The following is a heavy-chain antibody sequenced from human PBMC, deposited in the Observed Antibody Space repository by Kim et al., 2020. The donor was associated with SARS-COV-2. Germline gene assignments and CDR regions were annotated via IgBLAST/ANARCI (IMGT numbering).Heavy chain of an antibody. D-gene: IGHD6-19*01. J-gene: IGHJ5*02. Sequence: FQGRVTITADKSTSTAYMELSSLRSEDTAVYYCARASGPWGIAVAGWFDPWGQGTLVTVSS. CDR3: ARASGPWGIAVAGWFDP. V-gene: IGHV1-69*04.